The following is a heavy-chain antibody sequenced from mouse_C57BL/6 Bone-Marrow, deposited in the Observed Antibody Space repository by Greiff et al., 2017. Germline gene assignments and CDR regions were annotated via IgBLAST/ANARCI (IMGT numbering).Heavy chain of an antibody. D-gene: IGHD2-4*01. J-gene: IGHJ3*01. Sequence: VQLQQPGAELVRPGTSVTLSCKASGYTFTSYWMHWVKQRPGQGLEWIGVIDPSDSYTNYNQKFKGKATLTVDTSSSTAYMQLSSLTSEDSAVYYCARWGYDYDGAWFAYWGQGTLVTVSA. CDR3: ARWGYDYDGAWFAY. CDR1: GYTFTSYW. CDR2: IDPSDSYT. V-gene: IGHV1-59*01.